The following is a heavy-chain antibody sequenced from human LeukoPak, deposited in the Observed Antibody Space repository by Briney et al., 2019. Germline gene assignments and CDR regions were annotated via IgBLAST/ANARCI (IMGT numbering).Heavy chain of an antibody. V-gene: IGHV3-7*01. CDR3: ARGGSNYDFWSGYSTYYFDY. J-gene: IGHJ4*02. CDR1: GFTFSSYW. Sequence: GGSLRLSCAASGFTFSSYWMSWVRQAPGKGLEWVANIKQDGSEKYYVDSVKGRFTISRDNAKNSLYLQMNSLRAEDTAVYYCARGGSNYDFWSGYSTYYFDYWGQGTLVTVSS. D-gene: IGHD3-3*01. CDR2: IKQDGSEK.